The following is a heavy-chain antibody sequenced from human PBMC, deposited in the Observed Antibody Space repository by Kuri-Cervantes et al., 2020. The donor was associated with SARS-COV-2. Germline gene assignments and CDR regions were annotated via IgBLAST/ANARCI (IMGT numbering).Heavy chain of an antibody. CDR3: ARTSRAPYCSGGSCYSRIPHGMDV. CDR1: GGSISSSSYY. V-gene: IGHV4-39*07. D-gene: IGHD2-15*01. CDR2: IYYSGST. J-gene: IGHJ6*02. Sequence: SETLSLTCTVSGGSISSSSYYWGWIRQPPGKGLEWIGSIYYSGSTNYNPSLKSRVTISVDASKNQFSLKLSSVTAADTAVYYCARTSRAPYCSGGSCYSRIPHGMDVWGQGTTVTVSS.